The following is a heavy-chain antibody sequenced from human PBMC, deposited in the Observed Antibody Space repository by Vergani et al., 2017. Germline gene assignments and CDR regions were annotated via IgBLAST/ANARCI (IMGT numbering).Heavy chain of an antibody. V-gene: IGHV5-51*01. CDR2: IYPGDSDT. J-gene: IGHJ5*02. CDR1: GFTFSSYG. D-gene: IGHD2-2*01. Sequence: EVQLLESGGGLVQPGGSLRLSCAASGFTFSSYGMHWVRQAPGKGLEWMGIIYPGDSDTRYSPSFQGQVTISADKSISTAYLQWSSLKASDTAMYYCARLHCSSTSCAWGNWFDPWGQGTLVTVSS. CDR3: ARLHCSSTSCAWGNWFDP.